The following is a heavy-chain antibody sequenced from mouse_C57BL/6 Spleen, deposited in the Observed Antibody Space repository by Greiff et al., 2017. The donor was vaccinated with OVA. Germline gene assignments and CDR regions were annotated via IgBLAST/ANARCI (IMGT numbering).Heavy chain of an antibody. V-gene: IGHV1-53*01. CDR3: ARSGGDYDGGYYAMDY. Sequence: VQLQQPGTELVKPGASVKLSCKASGYTFTSYWMHWVKQRPGQGLEWIGNINPSNGGTNYNEKFKSKATLTVDKSSSTAYMQLSSLTSEDSAVYYGARSGGDYDGGYYAMDYWGQGTSVTVSS. CDR2: INPSNGGT. CDR1: GYTFTSYW. J-gene: IGHJ4*01. D-gene: IGHD2-4*01.